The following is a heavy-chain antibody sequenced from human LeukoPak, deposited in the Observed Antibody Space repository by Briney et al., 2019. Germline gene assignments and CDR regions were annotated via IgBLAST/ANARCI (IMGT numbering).Heavy chain of an antibody. CDR3: ARGYYDSSGYYYPDY. Sequence: RSSETLSLTCTVSGGSISSYYWSWIRQPPGKGLEWIGYIYYSGSTNYNPSLKSRVTISVDTSKNQFSLKLSAVTAADTPVYYCARGYYDSSGYYYPDYWGQGTLVTVSS. CDR2: IYYSGST. J-gene: IGHJ4*02. V-gene: IGHV4-59*01. D-gene: IGHD3-22*01. CDR1: GGSISSYY.